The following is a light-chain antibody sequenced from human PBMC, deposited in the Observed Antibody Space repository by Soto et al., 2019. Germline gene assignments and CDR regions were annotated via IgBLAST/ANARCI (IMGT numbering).Light chain of an antibody. V-gene: IGKV1-5*03. J-gene: IGKJ2*02. CDR1: QSSGLW. CDR2: EAF. CDR3: EQYSTYSRCT. Sequence: DIQMTQSPSTLSASVGDRVTITCRASQSSGLWLAWYQQKPGKAPKVVIYEAFSLESGVPSRFSGSGSGTEFTLAISSLQPDDGAHYYCEQYSTYSRCTFGQGTKLEIK.